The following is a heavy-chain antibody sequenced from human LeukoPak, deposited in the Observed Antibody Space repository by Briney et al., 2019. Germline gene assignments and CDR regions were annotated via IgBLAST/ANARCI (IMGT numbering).Heavy chain of an antibody. D-gene: IGHD3-3*01. CDR2: IKQDGNEK. V-gene: IGHV3-7*03. J-gene: IGHJ3*02. CDR1: GSTFSHYW. Sequence: GGSLRLSCAASGSTFSHYWMSWVRQAPGKGLEWVANIKQDGNEKYYAESVKGRFAISRDNAKNSLYLQMNSLRAEDTALYYCVKGGFLEWLTPPYDAFDIWGQGTMVTVSS. CDR3: VKGGFLEWLTPPYDAFDI.